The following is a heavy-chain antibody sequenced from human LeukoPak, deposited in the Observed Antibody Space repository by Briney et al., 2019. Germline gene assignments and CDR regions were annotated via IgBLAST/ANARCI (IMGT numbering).Heavy chain of an antibody. D-gene: IGHD6-13*01. J-gene: IGHJ6*03. CDR3: ARPRIAAASKVYYMDV. CDR2: ISLSDFET. V-gene: IGHV5-51*01. Sequence: GESLKISCKVSGYSFTSYWIGWVRQMPGKGLEWMGIISLSDFETRYSPSFPGQATFSADKSISTTYLQWSSLKASDTAMDYCARPRIAAASKVYYMDVWGKGTTVTVSS. CDR1: GYSFTSYW.